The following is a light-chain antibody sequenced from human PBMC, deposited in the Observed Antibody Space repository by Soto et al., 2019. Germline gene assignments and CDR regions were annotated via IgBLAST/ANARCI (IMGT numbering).Light chain of an antibody. CDR1: QSVGSD. CDR2: DVS. J-gene: IGKJ4*01. Sequence: EIVMTQSPATLSVSPGETATLSCRASQSVGSDLAWYQQKPGRTPSLLIYDVSTRATGIPARFSGSGSGPEFTLTISSLQSEDFAVYYCQQYNSWPLTFGGGTKVEIK. V-gene: IGKV3-15*01. CDR3: QQYNSWPLT.